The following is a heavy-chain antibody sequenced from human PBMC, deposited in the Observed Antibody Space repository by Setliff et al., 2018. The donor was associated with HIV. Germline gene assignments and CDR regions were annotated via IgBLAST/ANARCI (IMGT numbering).Heavy chain of an antibody. CDR3: ARVHDGTTTGAFDI. CDR2: INPSGGGT. V-gene: IGHV1-46*01. Sequence: ASVKVSCKASGYTFTAYYMHWVRQAPGQGLEWMGIINPSGGGTNFAQKFQGRVTMTRDTSTSTVYMELNSLRFEDTAVYCCARVHDGTTTGAFDIWGQGTLVTVSS. CDR1: GYTFTAYY. D-gene: IGHD3-22*01. J-gene: IGHJ3*02.